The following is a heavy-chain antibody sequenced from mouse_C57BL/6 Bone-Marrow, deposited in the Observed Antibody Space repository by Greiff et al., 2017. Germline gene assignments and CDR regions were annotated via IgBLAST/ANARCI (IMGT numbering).Heavy chain of an antibody. V-gene: IGHV1-59*01. CDR3: ARPEPTVVATEAMDY. CDR1: GYTFTSYW. Sequence: QVQLKQPGAELVRPGTSVKLSCKASGYTFTSYWMHWVKQRPGQGLEWIGVIDPSDSYTNYNQKFKGKATLTVDTSSSTAYMQLSSLTSEDSAVYYCARPEPTVVATEAMDYWGQGTAVTVSS. CDR2: IDPSDSYT. D-gene: IGHD1-1*01. J-gene: IGHJ4*01.